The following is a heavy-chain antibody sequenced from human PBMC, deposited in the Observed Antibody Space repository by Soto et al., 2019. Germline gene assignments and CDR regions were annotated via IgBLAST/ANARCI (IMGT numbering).Heavy chain of an antibody. CDR1: GFTSSSYT. CDR3: AKDRDYQLLYENSGYDYFDY. D-gene: IGHD5-12*01. V-gene: IGHV3-21*01. J-gene: IGHJ4*02. Sequence: EVQLVESGGGLVKPGGSLRLSCAASGFTSSSYTMNWVRQAPGKGREWVSSISSSSSYIYYADSVKGGFTISRDNAENSLYLQMNSPRAEDTAVYYCAKDRDYQLLYENSGYDYFDYWGQGTLVTVSS. CDR2: ISSSSSYI.